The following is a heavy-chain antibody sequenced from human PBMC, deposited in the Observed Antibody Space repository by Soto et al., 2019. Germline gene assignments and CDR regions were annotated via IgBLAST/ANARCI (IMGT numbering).Heavy chain of an antibody. CDR3: ARVSGSYYYGMDV. CDR1: GGSISSSYW. Sequence: GTLSLTCAVSGGSISSSYWWSWVRQPPGKGLEWIGEIYHSGSTNYNTSLKSRVTISVDKSKNQFSLKVTSVTAADTAVCYCARVSGSYYYGMDVWGQGTTVTVSS. J-gene: IGHJ6*02. CDR2: IYHSGST. V-gene: IGHV4-4*02.